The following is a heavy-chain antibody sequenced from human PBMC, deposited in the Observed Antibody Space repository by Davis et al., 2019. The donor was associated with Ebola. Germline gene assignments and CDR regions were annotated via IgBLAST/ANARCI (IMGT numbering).Heavy chain of an antibody. CDR2: IKQDGSEK. CDR1: GFTFSSYW. CDR3: AKSQIVVVINWDAFDI. J-gene: IGHJ3*02. Sequence: GESLKISCAASGFTFSSYWMSWVRQAPGKGLEWVANIKQDGSEKYYVDSVKGRFTISRDNAKNSLYLQMNSLRAEDTAVYYCAKSQIVVVINWDAFDIWGQGTMVTVSS. V-gene: IGHV3-7*01. D-gene: IGHD2-21*01.